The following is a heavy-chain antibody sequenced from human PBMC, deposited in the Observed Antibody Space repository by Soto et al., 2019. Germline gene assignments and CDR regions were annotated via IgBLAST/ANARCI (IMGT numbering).Heavy chain of an antibody. CDR1: GFLFSGYA. J-gene: IGHJ4*02. CDR3: ARGTYNWMDFPIDN. CDR2: ISDDGSKK. V-gene: IGHV3-30-3*01. D-gene: IGHD1-1*01. Sequence: QVQLVESGGGVVQPGRSLRLSCAASGFLFSGYAMHCVRQAPGKGLEWVAIISDDGSKKYYADSVKGRFTISRDNSENTLYLQMNSQKVEDTAVYYCARGTYNWMDFPIDNWGQGTLVIVSS.